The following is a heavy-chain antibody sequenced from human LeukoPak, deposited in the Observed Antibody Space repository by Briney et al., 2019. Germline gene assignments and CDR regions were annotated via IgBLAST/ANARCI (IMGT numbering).Heavy chain of an antibody. Sequence: GGSLRLSCAASGFSFSDYSMIWVRQAPGKGLEWVSAISGSDSSTYYADSVKGRFTISRDNSKSTLYLQMNSLRAEDTAVYYCAELGITMIGGVWGKGTTVTISS. CDR2: ISGSDSST. J-gene: IGHJ6*04. V-gene: IGHV3-23*01. CDR1: GFSFSDYS. D-gene: IGHD3-10*02. CDR3: AELGITMIGGV.